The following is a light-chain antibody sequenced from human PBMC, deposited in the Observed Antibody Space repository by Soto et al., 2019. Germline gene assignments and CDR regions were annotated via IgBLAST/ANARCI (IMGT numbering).Light chain of an antibody. J-gene: IGKJ1*01. CDR1: QSVSSS. CDR3: QQYYNWSPLT. Sequence: IVLTHSPCTLSLSPGERATLSCRASQSVSSSYLAWYQQKPGQAPRLLIYCASTRATGIPDRFSGSGSGTAFTTPISSLQSPDFATYYCQQYYNWSPLTFGQGTKVDIK. CDR2: CAS. V-gene: IGKV3D-15*01.